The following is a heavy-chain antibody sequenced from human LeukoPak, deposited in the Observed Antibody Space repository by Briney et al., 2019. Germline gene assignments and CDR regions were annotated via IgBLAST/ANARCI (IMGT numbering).Heavy chain of an antibody. CDR3: ARHGKYYDSSGYRPPRYYYYGMDV. Sequence: SETLSLTCTVSGGSISSSSYYWGWIRQPPGKGLEWIGSIYYSGSTYYNPSLKSRVTISVDTSKNQFSLKLSSVTAADTAVYYCARHGKYYDSSGYRPPRYYYYGMDVWGQGTTVTVSS. J-gene: IGHJ6*02. D-gene: IGHD3-22*01. CDR1: GGSISSSSYY. CDR2: IYYSGST. V-gene: IGHV4-39*01.